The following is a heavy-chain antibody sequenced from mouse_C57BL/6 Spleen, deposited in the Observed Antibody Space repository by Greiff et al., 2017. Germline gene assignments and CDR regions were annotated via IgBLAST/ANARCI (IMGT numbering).Heavy chain of an antibody. Sequence: QVHVKQPGAELVKPGASVKLSCKASGYTFTSYWMHWVKQRPGQGLEWIGMIHPNSGSTNYNEKFKSKATLTVDKSSSTAYMQLSSLTSADSAVYYCARDELLITYWGQGTLVTVSA. V-gene: IGHV1-64*01. CDR1: GYTFTSYW. D-gene: IGHD2-1*01. CDR3: ARDELLITY. J-gene: IGHJ3*01. CDR2: IHPNSGST.